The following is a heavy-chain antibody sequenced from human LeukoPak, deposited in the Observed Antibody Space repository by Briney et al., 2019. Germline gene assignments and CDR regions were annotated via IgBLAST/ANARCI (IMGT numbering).Heavy chain of an antibody. CDR2: INHNGNVN. CDR1: GFIFSSYW. J-gene: IGHJ6*02. V-gene: IGHV3-7*03. CDR3: ARGGGLDV. Sequence: GGSLRLSCTASGFIFSSYWMSWVRQAPGKGLEWVASINHNGNVNYYVDSVKGRFTISRDNAKNSLYLQMSNLRAEDTAVYFCARGGGLDVWGQGATVTVSS. D-gene: IGHD3-16*01.